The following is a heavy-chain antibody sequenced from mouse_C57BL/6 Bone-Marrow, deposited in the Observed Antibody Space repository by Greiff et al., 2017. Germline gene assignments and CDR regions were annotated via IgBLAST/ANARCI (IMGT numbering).Heavy chain of an antibody. CDR1: GYTFTSYG. CDR2: IYPRSGNT. V-gene: IGHV1-81*01. CDR3: ARRGRLRPFAY. D-gene: IGHD2-4*01. Sequence: QVQLKQSGAELARPGASVKLSCKASGYTFTSYGISWVKQRTGQGLEWIGEIYPRSGNTYYNEKFKGKATLTADKSSSTAYMELRSLTSEDSAVYFCARRGRLRPFAYWGQGTLVTVSA. J-gene: IGHJ3*01.